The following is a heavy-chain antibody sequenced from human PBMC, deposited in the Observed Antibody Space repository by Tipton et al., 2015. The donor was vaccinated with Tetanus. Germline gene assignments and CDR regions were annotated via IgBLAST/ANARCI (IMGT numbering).Heavy chain of an antibody. J-gene: IGHJ4*02. Sequence: LSLTCAVYGASFSDYYWSWIRQAPGKGLEWVSSISSTSYYLYYADSVKGRFTLSRDNAKNSLYLQMNSLRAEDTAVYYCAREGSGQDFDYWGRGTLVTVSS. CDR2: ISSTSYYL. V-gene: IGHV3-11*06. CDR3: AREGSGQDFDY. CDR1: GASFSDYY. D-gene: IGHD3-10*01.